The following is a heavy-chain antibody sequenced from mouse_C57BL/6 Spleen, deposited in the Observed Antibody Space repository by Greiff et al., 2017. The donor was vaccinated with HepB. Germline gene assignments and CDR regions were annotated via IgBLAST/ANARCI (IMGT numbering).Heavy chain of an antibody. CDR3: ARKRDYDGGDYYAMDY. V-gene: IGHV1-18*01. CDR2: INPNNGGT. Sequence: EVQRVESGPELVKPGASVKIPCKASGYTFTDYNMDWVKQSHGKSLEWIGDINPNNGGTIYNQKFKGKATLTVDKSSSTAYMELRSLTSEDTAVYYCARKRDYDGGDYYAMDYWGQGTSVTVSS. J-gene: IGHJ4*01. D-gene: IGHD2-4*01. CDR1: GYTFTDYN.